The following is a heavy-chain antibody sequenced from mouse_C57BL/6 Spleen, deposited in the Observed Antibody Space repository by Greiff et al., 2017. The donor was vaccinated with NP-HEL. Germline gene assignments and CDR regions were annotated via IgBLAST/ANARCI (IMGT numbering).Heavy chain of an antibody. V-gene: IGHV1-64*01. D-gene: IGHD2-4*01. CDR2: IHPNSGST. CDR3: ARWGPIYYDYGYFDY. J-gene: IGHJ2*01. CDR1: GYTFTSYW. Sequence: QVQLQQPGAELVKPGASVKSSCKASGYTFTSYWMHWVKQRPGQGLEWIGMIHPNSGSTNYNEKFKSKATLTVDKSSSTAYMQLSSLTSEDSAVYYCARWGPIYYDYGYFDYWGQGTTLTVSS.